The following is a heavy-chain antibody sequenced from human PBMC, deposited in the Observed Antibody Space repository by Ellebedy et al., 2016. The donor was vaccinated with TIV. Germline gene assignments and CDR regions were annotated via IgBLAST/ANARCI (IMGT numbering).Heavy chain of an antibody. CDR3: ARDQWLGRAYYFDY. D-gene: IGHD6-19*01. CDR1: GFTFSNYW. CDR2: IKQDGSEK. V-gene: IGHV3-7*01. Sequence: GGSLRLSCAASGFTFSNYWMNWVRQAPGKGLEWVANIKQDGSEKYYVDSVEGRFAISRDNANNSMYLQMNSLRDEDTAVYYCARDQWLGRAYYFDYWGQGTLVTVSS. J-gene: IGHJ4*01.